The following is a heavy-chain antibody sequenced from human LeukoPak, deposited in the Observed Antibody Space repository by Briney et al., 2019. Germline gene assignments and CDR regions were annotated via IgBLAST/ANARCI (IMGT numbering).Heavy chain of an antibody. CDR2: VYHSGSP. CDR3: ARGLSGSYYEYYFDY. CDR1: GYSIFSGYY. V-gene: IGHV4-38-2*01. D-gene: IGHD3-10*01. Sequence: SETLSLTCAVSGYSIFSGYYWGWIRQPPGKGLEWLGSVYHSGSPYYNPSLKSRVTISVGTSKNQFSLKLSSATAADTAVYYCARGLSGSYYEYYFDYWGQGTLVTVSS. J-gene: IGHJ4*02.